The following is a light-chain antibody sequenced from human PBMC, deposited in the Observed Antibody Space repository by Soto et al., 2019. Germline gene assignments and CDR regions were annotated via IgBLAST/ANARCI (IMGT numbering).Light chain of an antibody. CDR3: SSYASSSNLYV. CDR1: SRDVGGYNY. V-gene: IGLV2-14*01. J-gene: IGLJ1*01. Sequence: QSALTQPASGSGSPGQSITISCTGSSRDVGGYNYVSWYQHHPGKAPKFIIYEVSNRPSGVSNRFSGSKSGNTASLTISGLQAEDEADYYCSSYASSSNLYVFGGGTQRTVL. CDR2: EVS.